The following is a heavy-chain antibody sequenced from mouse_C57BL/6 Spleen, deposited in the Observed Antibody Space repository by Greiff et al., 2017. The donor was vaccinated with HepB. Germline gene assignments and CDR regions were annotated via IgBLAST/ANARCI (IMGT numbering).Heavy chain of an antibody. CDR1: GYTFTDYY. D-gene: IGHD3-3*01. V-gene: IGHV1-26*01. CDR3: ARSWGRSYFDY. Sequence: EVKLQQSGPELVKPGASVKISCKASGYTFTDYYMNWVKQSHGKSLEWIGDINPNNGGTSYNQKFKGKATLTVDKSSSTAYMELRSLTSEDSAVYYCARSWGRSYFDYWGQGTTLTVSS. CDR2: INPNNGGT. J-gene: IGHJ2*01.